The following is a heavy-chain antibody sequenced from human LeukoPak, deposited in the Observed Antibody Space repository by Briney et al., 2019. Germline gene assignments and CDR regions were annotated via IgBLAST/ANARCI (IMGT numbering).Heavy chain of an antibody. CDR2: IIPIFGTS. J-gene: IGHJ4*02. Sequence: GASVKVSCKASGGTFSSYAISWVRQAPGQGLEWMGGIIPIFGTSNYAQKFQGRVTSTTDESTSTAYMSLNSLRCGGAAAHCFAGPQYYDFWSGYYEFAYWGQGTLVTVSS. V-gene: IGHV1-69*05. D-gene: IGHD3-3*01. CDR3: AGPQYYDFWSGYYEFAY. CDR1: GGTFSSYA.